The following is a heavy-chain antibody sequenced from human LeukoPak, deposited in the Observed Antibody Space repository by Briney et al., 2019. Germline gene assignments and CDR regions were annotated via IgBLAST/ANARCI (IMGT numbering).Heavy chain of an antibody. Sequence: SQTLSLTCAISGDSVSSNSAAWNWIRQSPSRGLEWLGRTYYRSKWYNDYAVSVKSRITINPDTSKNQFSLKLSSVTAADTAVYYCARVAGYYYGMDVWGQGTTVTVSS. V-gene: IGHV6-1*01. CDR2: TYYRSKWYN. CDR1: GDSVSSNSAA. J-gene: IGHJ6*02. CDR3: ARVAGYYYGMDV.